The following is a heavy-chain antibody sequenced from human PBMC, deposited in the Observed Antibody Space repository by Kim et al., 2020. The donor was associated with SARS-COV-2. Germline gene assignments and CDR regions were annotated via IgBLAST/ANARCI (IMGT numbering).Heavy chain of an antibody. CDR3: ARDLTVTTQYYYYYYGMDV. D-gene: IGHD4-17*01. Sequence: ASVKVSCKASGYTFTSYYLHWVRQAPGQGLEWMGIINPSGGSTSYAQKFQGRVTMTRDTSTSTVYMELSSLRSEDTAVYYCARDLTVTTQYYYYYYGMDVWSQGTTVTVSS. V-gene: IGHV1-46*03. CDR2: INPSGGST. CDR1: GYTFTSYY. J-gene: IGHJ6*02.